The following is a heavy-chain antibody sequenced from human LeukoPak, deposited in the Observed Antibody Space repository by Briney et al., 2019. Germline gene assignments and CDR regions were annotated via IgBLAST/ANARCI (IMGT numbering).Heavy chain of an antibody. CDR3: ARSSGRSPNRDYMDV. CDR1: GYTFKSYV. D-gene: IGHD1-14*01. CDR2: IDPYSGNT. V-gene: IGHV1-18*01. J-gene: IGHJ6*03. Sequence: ASVKVSCKTSGYTFKSYVITWVRQAPGQGLEWMGWIDPYSGNTHFAQKFQGRVTMTRDTSTSTVYMELSSLRSEDTAVYYCARSSGRSPNRDYMDVWGKGTTVTISS.